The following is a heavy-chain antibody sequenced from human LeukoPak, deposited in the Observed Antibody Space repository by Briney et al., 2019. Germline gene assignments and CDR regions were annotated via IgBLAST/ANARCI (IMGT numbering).Heavy chain of an antibody. CDR3: ARHLSPYYDFWSGYSYFDY. V-gene: IGHV4-38-2*01. D-gene: IGHD3-3*01. CDR1: GYSISSGYY. Sequence: SETLSLTCAVSGYSISSGYYWGWIRQPPGKGLEWIGSIYHSGSTYYNPSLKSRVTISVDTYKNQFSLKLSSVTGADTAVYYCARHLSPYYDFWSGYSYFDYWGQGTLVTVSS. CDR2: IYHSGST. J-gene: IGHJ4*02.